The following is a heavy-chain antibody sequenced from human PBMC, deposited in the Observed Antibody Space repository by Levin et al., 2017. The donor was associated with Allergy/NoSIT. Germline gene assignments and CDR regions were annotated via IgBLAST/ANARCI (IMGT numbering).Heavy chain of an antibody. V-gene: IGHV3-30*03. J-gene: IGHJ4*02. CDR1: GFTFHTYA. D-gene: IGHD3-10*01. CDR2: ISYDGHNQ. CDR3: VRGSPLARGLFDL. Sequence: SCAASGFTFHTYAMHWFRQAPGKGLEWVAVISYDGHNQYYGDSVRGRFTISRDNSINTLYLQMNSLKPEDTGVYYCVRGSPLARGLFDLFGRGTAVTVSS.